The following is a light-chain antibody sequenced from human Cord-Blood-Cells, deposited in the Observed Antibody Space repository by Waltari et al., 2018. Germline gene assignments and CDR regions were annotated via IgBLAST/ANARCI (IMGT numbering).Light chain of an antibody. J-gene: IGKJ2*01. V-gene: IGKV3-20*01. CDR1: QSVSSSY. CDR2: GAS. Sequence: EIVLPQSPGTLSLSPGERATLSCRASQSVSSSYLAWYQQKPGQAPRLLIYGASSRATGIPDRFSGSGSGTDFTLTISRLEPEDFAVYYCQQYGSSPLGYTFGQGTKLEIK. CDR3: QQYGSSPLGYT.